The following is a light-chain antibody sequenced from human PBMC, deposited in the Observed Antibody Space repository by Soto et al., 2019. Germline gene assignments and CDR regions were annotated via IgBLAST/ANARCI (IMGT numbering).Light chain of an antibody. CDR1: QSVSTLY. Sequence: EIVLTQSPGTLSLSPGERATLSCRASQSVSTLYLAWYQQKPGQAPRLLIYRASSRAAGIPDKFSGSGSGKDFTLTISRLEPEDFAVYYCPQYGGSPPFTFGQGTNLDIK. J-gene: IGKJ2*01. CDR3: PQYGGSPPFT. V-gene: IGKV3-20*01. CDR2: RAS.